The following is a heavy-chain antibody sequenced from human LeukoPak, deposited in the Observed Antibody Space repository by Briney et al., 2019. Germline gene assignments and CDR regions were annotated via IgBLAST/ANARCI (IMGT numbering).Heavy chain of an antibody. CDR2: ISYDGSNK. Sequence: PGRSLRLSCAASGFTFSSYGMHWVRQAPGKGLEWVAVISYDGSNKYYADSVKGRLTISRDNSKNTLYLQMNSLRAEDTAVYYCAKTGYSYGGLDYWGQGTLVTVSS. CDR3: AKTGYSYGGLDY. J-gene: IGHJ4*02. V-gene: IGHV3-30*18. CDR1: GFTFSSYG. D-gene: IGHD5-18*01.